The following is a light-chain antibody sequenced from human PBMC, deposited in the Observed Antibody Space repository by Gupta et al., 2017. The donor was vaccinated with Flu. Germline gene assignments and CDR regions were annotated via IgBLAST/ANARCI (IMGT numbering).Light chain of an antibody. Sequence: EIVLTQSPGTLSLSPGERATLSCRASQSVSSSYLAWYQQKPGQAPRLLIYGASSRATGIPDRFSGSGSGTDFTLTSSRLEPEDFAVYYWQQYRSSLTFGQGTKVEIK. CDR1: QSVSSSY. CDR2: GAS. J-gene: IGKJ1*01. V-gene: IGKV3-20*01. CDR3: QQYRSSLT.